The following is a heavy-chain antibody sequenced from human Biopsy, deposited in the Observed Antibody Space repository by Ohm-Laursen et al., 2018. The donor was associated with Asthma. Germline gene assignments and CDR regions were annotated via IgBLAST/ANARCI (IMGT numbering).Heavy chain of an antibody. CDR3: ARGGYCSGGDCYLRRPSYPVSYFDL. CDR1: GGSFSGHY. CDR2: IIHSGNT. D-gene: IGHD2-15*01. V-gene: IGHV4-34*01. J-gene: IGHJ2*01. Sequence: TLSLTCAVYGGSFSGHYWTWIRQPPGKGLEWIGEIIHSGNTNCNRSLKSRLTLSVDTPKNQFSLKLSSVTAADTAVYYCARGGYCSGGDCYLRRPSYPVSYFDLWGRGTLVTVSS.